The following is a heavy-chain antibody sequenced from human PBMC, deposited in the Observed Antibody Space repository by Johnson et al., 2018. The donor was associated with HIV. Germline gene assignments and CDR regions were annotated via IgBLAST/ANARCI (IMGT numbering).Heavy chain of an antibody. Sequence: VQLVESGGGVVQPGTSLRLSCAAYGFTFSSFAMHWVSQAPGKGLEWVSVIFSGGSTYYADSVTGRLTISRDSSKNTLYLQMNSLRAEDTAVYYCARACRDGYTCDVFDIWGQGTMVTVSS. D-gene: IGHD5-24*01. V-gene: IGHV3-66*01. CDR2: IFSGGST. CDR1: GFTFSSFA. CDR3: ARACRDGYTCDVFDI. J-gene: IGHJ3*02.